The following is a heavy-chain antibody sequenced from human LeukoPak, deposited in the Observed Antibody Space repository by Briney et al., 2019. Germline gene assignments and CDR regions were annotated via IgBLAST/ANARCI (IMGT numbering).Heavy chain of an antibody. CDR1: GGSFSGYY. D-gene: IGHD1-7*01. V-gene: IGHV4-34*01. J-gene: IGHJ4*02. CDR2: INHSRST. Sequence: SETLSLTCAVNGGSFSGYYWSWIRQPPGKGLEWIGEINHSRSTNYNPSLKSRVTISVDTSKNQFSLKLSSVTAADTAVYYCVRDTWEDWKYKGPLGYWGQGILVTVSS. CDR3: VRDTWEDWKYKGPLGY.